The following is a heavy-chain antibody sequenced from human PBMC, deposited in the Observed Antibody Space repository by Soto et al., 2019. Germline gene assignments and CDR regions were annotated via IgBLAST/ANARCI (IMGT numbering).Heavy chain of an antibody. V-gene: IGHV3-30*18. CDR2: ISYDGSLK. CDR3: ANEIIAVAGPWDFDY. J-gene: IGHJ4*02. D-gene: IGHD6-19*01. Sequence: QVQLVESGGGVVQPGRSLRLSCVASGFTFSSYGMSWVRQAPGKGLEWVAIISYDGSLKYYGDSVKGRFTISRDNSRNTLYLQMDSLRAEDTAVYYCANEIIAVAGPWDFDYWGQGTLVTVSS. CDR1: GFTFSSYG.